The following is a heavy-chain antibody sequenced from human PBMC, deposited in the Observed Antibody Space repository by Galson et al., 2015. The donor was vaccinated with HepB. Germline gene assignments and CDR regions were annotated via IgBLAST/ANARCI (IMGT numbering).Heavy chain of an antibody. D-gene: IGHD5-12*01. CDR2: ISSSSSYI. V-gene: IGHV3-21*01. CDR1: GFTFSSYS. J-gene: IGHJ4*02. Sequence: SLRLSCAASGFTFSSYSMNWVRQAPGKGLEWVSSISSSSSYIYYADSVKGRFTISRDNAKNSLYLQMNSLRAEDTAVYYCAISGYSGGAPGYWGQGTLVTVSS. CDR3: AISGYSGGAPGY.